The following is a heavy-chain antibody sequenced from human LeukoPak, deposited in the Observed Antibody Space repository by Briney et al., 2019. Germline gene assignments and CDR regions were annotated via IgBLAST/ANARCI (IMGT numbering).Heavy chain of an antibody. Sequence: SETLSLTCSVSGGSLSDSITWGWVRQPPGKGLEWLANIHDDGRTAPNPSLRSRLTISQDRSKNQFSLKVSSVTAADTAFYYCAKVLTAAGLDLWGQGILVTVSS. CDR3: AKVLTAAGLDL. V-gene: IGHV4/OR15-8*01. J-gene: IGHJ5*02. D-gene: IGHD6-25*01. CDR1: GGSLSDSIT. CDR2: IHDDGRT.